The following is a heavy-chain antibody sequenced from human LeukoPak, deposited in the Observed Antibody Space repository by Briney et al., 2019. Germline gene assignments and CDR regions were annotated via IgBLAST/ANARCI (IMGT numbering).Heavy chain of an antibody. V-gene: IGHV1-69*05. CDR2: IIPIFGTA. Sequence: SVTVSCKASGGTFSSYAISWLRQAPGQWLEWMGRIIPIFGTANYAQKFQGRVTITTDESTSTAYMELGSLRSEDTAVYYCASSGYYDSSGYQTWGQGTLVTVSS. CDR1: GGTFSSYA. D-gene: IGHD3-22*01. J-gene: IGHJ4*02. CDR3: ASSGYYDSSGYQT.